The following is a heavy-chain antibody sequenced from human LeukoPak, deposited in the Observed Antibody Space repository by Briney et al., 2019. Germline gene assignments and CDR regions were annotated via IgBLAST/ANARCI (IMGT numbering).Heavy chain of an antibody. CDR3: ARGSVYCGGDCAEYFQH. CDR2: IYYSGST. V-gene: IGHV4-59*08. Sequence: SETLSLTCTVSGGSISSYYWSWIRQPPGKGLEWIGYIYYSGSTNYNPSLKSRVTISVDTSKNQFSLKLSSVTAADTAVYYCARGSVYCGGDCAEYFQHWGQGTLVTVSS. CDR1: GGSISSYY. D-gene: IGHD2-21*02. J-gene: IGHJ1*01.